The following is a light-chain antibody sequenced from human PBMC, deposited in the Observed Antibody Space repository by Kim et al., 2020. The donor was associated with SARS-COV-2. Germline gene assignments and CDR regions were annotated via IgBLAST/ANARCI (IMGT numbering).Light chain of an antibody. Sequence: QSVLTQPPSASGTPGQRVTISCSGSSSNIGSNPVNWYQQFPGTAPKLLIYTNNQWPSGVPDRFSGSKSGTSASLAISGLQSEDEADYYCAAWDDSLNGVVFGRGTQLTVL. V-gene: IGLV1-44*01. J-gene: IGLJ2*01. CDR2: TNN. CDR3: AAWDDSLNGVV. CDR1: SSNIGSNP.